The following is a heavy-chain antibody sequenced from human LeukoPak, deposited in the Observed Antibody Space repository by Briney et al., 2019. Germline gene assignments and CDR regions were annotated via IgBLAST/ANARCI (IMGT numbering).Heavy chain of an antibody. D-gene: IGHD2-8*01. CDR3: ARGCPSCSRGQWAFDY. J-gene: IGHJ4*02. CDR2: IIPILGIA. Sequence: ASVKVSCKASGGTFSSYAISWVRQAPGQGLEWMGRIIPILGIANYAQKFQGRVTITADKSTSTAYMELSSLRSEDTAVYYCARGCPSCSRGQWAFDYWGQGTLVTVSS. CDR1: GGTFSSYA. V-gene: IGHV1-69*04.